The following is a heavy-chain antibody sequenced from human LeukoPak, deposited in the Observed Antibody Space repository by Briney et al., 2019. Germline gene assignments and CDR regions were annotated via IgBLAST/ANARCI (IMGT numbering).Heavy chain of an antibody. Sequence: PSGTLSLTCAVYGGSFSGYYWSWIRQPPGKGLEWIGEINHSGSTNYNPSLKSRVTISVDTSKNQFSLKLSSVTAADTAVYYCARAGSGSLLMLFDIWGQGTMVTVSS. D-gene: IGHD6-19*01. CDR1: GGSFSGYY. V-gene: IGHV4-34*01. CDR3: ARAGSGSLLMLFDI. CDR2: INHSGST. J-gene: IGHJ3*02.